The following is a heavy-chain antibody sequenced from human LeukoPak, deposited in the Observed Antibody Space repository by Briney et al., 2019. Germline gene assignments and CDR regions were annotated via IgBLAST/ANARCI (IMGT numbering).Heavy chain of an antibody. CDR2: INAGNGNT. J-gene: IGHJ5*02. D-gene: IGHD5-24*01. Sequence: ASVKVSCKASGYTFTSYAMHWVHQAPGQRLEWMGWINAGNGNTKYSQKFQGRVTITRDTSASTAYMELSSLRSEDTAVYYCARGRGRWLQPQNWFDPWGQGTLVTVSS. V-gene: IGHV1-3*01. CDR3: ARGRGRWLQPQNWFDP. CDR1: GYTFTSYA.